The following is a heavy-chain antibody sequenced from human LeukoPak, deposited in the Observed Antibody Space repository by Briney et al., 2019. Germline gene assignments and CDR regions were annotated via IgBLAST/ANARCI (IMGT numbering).Heavy chain of an antibody. Sequence: SETLSLTCAVYGGSFSGYYWSWIRQPPGKGLEWIGEINHSGSTNYNPSLKSRVTISVDTSKNQFSLKLSSETAADTAVYYCASGSSGWLHWGQGTLVTVSS. D-gene: IGHD6-19*01. J-gene: IGHJ4*02. CDR3: ASGSSGWLH. V-gene: IGHV4-34*01. CDR1: GGSFSGYY. CDR2: INHSGST.